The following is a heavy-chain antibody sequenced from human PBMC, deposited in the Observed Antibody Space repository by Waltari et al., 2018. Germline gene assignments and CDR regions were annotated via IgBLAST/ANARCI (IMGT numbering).Heavy chain of an antibody. CDR3: AKQIYGSSNSFGDY. J-gene: IGHJ4*02. Sequence: EVHLVESGGGLVQPGGSRRLSCAASGFTFINCAMTWVRQAPGKGLEWVSTIINSGTSTYYADYVKGRLTISRDNSKNTLYLQMNSLTVDETAVYYCAKQIYGSSNSFGDYWGQGALVTVSS. D-gene: IGHD3-10*01. CDR1: GFTFINCA. CDR2: IINSGTST. V-gene: IGHV3-23*04.